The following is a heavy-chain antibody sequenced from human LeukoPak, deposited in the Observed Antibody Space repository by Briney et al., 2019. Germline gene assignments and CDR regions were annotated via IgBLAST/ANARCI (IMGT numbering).Heavy chain of an antibody. J-gene: IGHJ5*02. D-gene: IGHD3-9*01. CDR2: IKSKTDGGTT. CDR3: TTVYDILINYP. V-gene: IGHV3-15*01. Sequence: PGGSLRLSCAASGFTFSNAWMSWVRQAPGKGLEWVCRIKSKTDGGTTDYAAPVKGRFAISRDDSKNTLYLQMNSLKTEDTAVYYCTTVYDILINYPWGQGTLVTVSS. CDR1: GFTFSNAW.